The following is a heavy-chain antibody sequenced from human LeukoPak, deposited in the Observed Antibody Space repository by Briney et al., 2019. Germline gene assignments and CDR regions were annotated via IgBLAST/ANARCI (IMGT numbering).Heavy chain of an antibody. J-gene: IGHJ3*02. CDR2: INPNTGDA. Sequence: ASVRVSFKASVYTFSGYYIHWVRQAPGQGLEWVGWINPNTGDAHNAQNFQGRVTITRDTSISTASMDLSRLRSDDTAVYYCAGAPKNDAYDIWGRGTLVTVSS. CDR1: VYTFSGYY. V-gene: IGHV1-2*02. CDR3: AGAPKNDAYDI.